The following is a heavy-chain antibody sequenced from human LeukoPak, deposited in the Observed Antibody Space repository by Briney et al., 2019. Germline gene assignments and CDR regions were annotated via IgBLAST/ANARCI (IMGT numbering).Heavy chain of an antibody. CDR1: GFTFSSYW. V-gene: IGHV3-7*01. CDR2: IKQDGSEK. J-gene: IGHJ4*02. D-gene: IGHD3-9*01. Sequence: PGGSLRLSCAASGFTFSSYWMSWVRQAPGKGLEWVANIKQDGSEKYYVDSVKGRFTISRDNAKNSLYLQMNSLRAEDTAVYYCARDLPYYDILTGYYAGSYYFDYWGQGTLVTVSS. CDR3: ARDLPYYDILTGYYAGSYYFDY.